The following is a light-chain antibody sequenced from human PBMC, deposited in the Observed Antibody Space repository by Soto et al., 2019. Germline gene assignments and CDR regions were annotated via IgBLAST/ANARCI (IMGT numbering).Light chain of an antibody. Sequence: EIVLTQSPPTLSLSPGERATLSCRASQSISSYLGWYQQKPGQAPRLLIYDASNKAAGIPARFSGSGSGTEFTLTISSLEPEDFAVYYCQQRSNWPLTFGGGTKVEIK. J-gene: IGKJ4*01. V-gene: IGKV3-11*01. CDR3: QQRSNWPLT. CDR2: DAS. CDR1: QSISSY.